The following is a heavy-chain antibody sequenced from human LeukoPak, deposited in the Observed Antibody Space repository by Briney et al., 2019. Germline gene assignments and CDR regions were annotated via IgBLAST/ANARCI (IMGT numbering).Heavy chain of an antibody. J-gene: IGHJ3*01. CDR1: GFTFSDYY. Sequence: PGGSLRLSCAASGFTFSDYYMSWIRQAPGKGLEWISYIGSRGSSIYYADSVRGRFTISRDSAKNSLYLQMNSLRAEDTAMYYCAGESKYSFDFWGQGTMVTVSS. V-gene: IGHV3-11*01. CDR3: AGESKYSFDF. D-gene: IGHD3-10*01. CDR2: IGSRGSSI.